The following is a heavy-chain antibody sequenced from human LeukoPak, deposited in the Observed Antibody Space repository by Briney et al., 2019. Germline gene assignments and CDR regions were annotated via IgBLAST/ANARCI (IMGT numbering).Heavy chain of an antibody. CDR3: VKDLSGSTVTTKYFDY. CDR2: ISSNGGST. V-gene: IGHV3-64D*06. J-gene: IGHJ4*02. CDR1: GFTFSSYA. D-gene: IGHD4-17*01. Sequence: PGGSLRLSCSASGFTFSSYAMHWVRQAPGKGLEYVSAISSNGGSTYHADSVKGRFTISRDNSKNTLYLQMSSLRAEDTAVYYCVKDLSGSTVTTKYFDYWGQGTLVTVSS.